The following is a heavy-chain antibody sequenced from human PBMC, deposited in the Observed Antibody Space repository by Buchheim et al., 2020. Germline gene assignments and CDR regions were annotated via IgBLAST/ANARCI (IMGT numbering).Heavy chain of an antibody. Sequence: EEKLVESGGGLVQPGGSLRLSCAASGFSVSSNYMNWVRQPPGKGLEWVSLIYGNDDPKYTDSAKGRFTISRDDSQNIVFLHMNRLRVEDTAVYYCARDTSSPARADWWSRGTL. D-gene: IGHD3/OR15-3a*01. CDR3: ARDTSSPARADW. CDR1: GFSVSSNY. J-gene: IGHJ4*02. V-gene: IGHV3-66*01. CDR2: IYGNDDP.